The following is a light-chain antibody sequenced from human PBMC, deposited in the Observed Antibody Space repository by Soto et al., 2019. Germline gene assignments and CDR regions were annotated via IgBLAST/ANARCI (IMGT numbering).Light chain of an antibody. CDR1: QSVLYSSNNKNY. CDR2: WAS. V-gene: IGKV4-1*01. Sequence: IVMTQSPDSLAVSLVESATINCKSSQSVLYSSNNKNYLAWYQQKPGQPPKLLIYWASTRESGVPDRFSGSGSGTDFTLTISSLQAEDVAVYYCQQYYSTPPTFGGGTKVDIK. CDR3: QQYYSTPPT. J-gene: IGKJ4*01.